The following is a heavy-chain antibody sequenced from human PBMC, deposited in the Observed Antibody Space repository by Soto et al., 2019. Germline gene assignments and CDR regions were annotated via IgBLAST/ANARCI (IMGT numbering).Heavy chain of an antibody. D-gene: IGHD6-13*01. V-gene: IGHV4-4*02. Sequence: SETLSLTCAVSVGSISSSNWWSWVRQPPGKGLEWIGEIYHSGSTNYNPSLKSRVTISVDKSKNQFSLKLSSVTAADTAVYYCASLQYSSSWYYYYYYGMDVWGQGTTVTVSS. CDR1: VGSISSSNW. J-gene: IGHJ6*02. CDR2: IYHSGST. CDR3: ASLQYSSSWYYYYYYGMDV.